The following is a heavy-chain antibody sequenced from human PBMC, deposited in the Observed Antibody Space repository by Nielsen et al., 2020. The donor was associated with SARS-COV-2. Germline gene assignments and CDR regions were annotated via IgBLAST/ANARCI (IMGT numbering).Heavy chain of an antibody. CDR2: ISYDGSNK. D-gene: IGHD6-13*01. Sequence: GESLKISCAASGFTFSSYAMHWVRQAPDKGLEWVAVISYDGSNKYYADSVKGRFTISRDNSKNTLYLQMNSLRAEDTAVYYCARDQGSSLDPWGQGTLVTVSS. CDR1: GFTFSSYA. J-gene: IGHJ5*02. CDR3: ARDQGSSLDP. V-gene: IGHV3-30-3*01.